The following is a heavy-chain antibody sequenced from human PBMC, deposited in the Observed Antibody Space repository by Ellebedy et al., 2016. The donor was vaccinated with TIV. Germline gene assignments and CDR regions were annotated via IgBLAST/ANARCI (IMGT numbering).Heavy chain of an antibody. V-gene: IGHV4-30-2*01. CDR1: GCSMRSGPYC. D-gene: IGHD5-18*01. CDR3: ARGRHSYGYEWLDT. J-gene: IGHJ5*02. CDR2: INQSGRT. Sequence: SETLSLTXAVSGCSMRSGPYCWSWIRQPPGKGLEWVGYINQSGRTYYNPSLKSRVTISVDRSRNKFSLDLRSVTAADTAVYYCARGRHSYGYEWLDTWGQGTLASVSS.